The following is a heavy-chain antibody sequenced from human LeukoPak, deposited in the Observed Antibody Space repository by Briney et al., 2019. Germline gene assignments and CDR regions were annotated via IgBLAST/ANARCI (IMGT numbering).Heavy chain of an antibody. V-gene: IGHV1-8*01. CDR2: MNPKSGNT. CDR3: ALRGYSYGSPYYYYYYMDV. D-gene: IGHD5-18*01. J-gene: IGHJ6*03. Sequence: SSVKVSCKASGYTFTSYDINWVRQATGQGLEWMGWMNPKSGNTGNAQKFQGRVTMTRNTSISTAYMELSSLRSEDTAVYYCALRGYSYGSPYYYYYYMDVWGKGTTVTVSS. CDR1: GYTFTSYD.